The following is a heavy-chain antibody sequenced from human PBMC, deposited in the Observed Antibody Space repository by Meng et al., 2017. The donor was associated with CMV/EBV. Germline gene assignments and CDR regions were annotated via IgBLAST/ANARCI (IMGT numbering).Heavy chain of an antibody. J-gene: IGHJ6*02. D-gene: IGHD3-10*02. Sequence: GESLKISCAASGFTFSSYWLSWVRRAPGKGLGWVANIKQDGSEKYYVDSVKGRFPISRDNAKNSLYLQMNSLRAEDTAVYYCARDGDCSGSYVGMDVWGQGTTVTVSS. CDR2: IKQDGSEK. CDR3: ARDGDCSGSYVGMDV. CDR1: GFTFSSYW. V-gene: IGHV3-7*01.